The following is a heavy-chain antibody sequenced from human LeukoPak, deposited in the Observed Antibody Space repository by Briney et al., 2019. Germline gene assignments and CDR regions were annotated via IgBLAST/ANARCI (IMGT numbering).Heavy chain of an antibody. CDR2: INHSGST. Sequence: QSSETLSLTCAVYGGSFSGYYWSWIRQPPGKGLEWIGEINHSGSTNYNPSLKSRVTISVDTSKNQFSLKLSSVTAADTAVYYCARCTVGLVPNWFDPWGQGTLVTVSS. V-gene: IGHV4-34*01. D-gene: IGHD4-23*01. CDR3: ARCTVGLVPNWFDP. CDR1: GGSFSGYY. J-gene: IGHJ5*02.